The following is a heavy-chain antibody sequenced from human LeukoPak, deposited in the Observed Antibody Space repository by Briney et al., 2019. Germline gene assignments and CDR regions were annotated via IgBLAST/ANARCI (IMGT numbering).Heavy chain of an antibody. J-gene: IGHJ5*02. Sequence: GGSLRLSCEASGFTFSEHYMDWIRQAPGKGLGWIAFISSSGSHTNHADSVKGRFTISRDNAKNSLFLQMYSLRDEDTAVYYCARGSDWNHDVSFSWGQGTLVTVSS. V-gene: IGHV3-11*06. CDR1: GFTFSEHY. CDR2: ISSSGSHT. D-gene: IGHD1-1*01. CDR3: ARGSDWNHDVSFS.